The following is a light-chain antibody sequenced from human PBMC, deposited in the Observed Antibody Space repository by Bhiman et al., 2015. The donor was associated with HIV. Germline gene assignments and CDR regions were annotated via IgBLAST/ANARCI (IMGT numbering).Light chain of an antibody. CDR3: GTWDNSLNAGV. V-gene: IGLV1-50*01. Sequence: QSVLTQPPSVSGAPGQRVTISCTGSSSNTGAGYEVHWYQQLPGTAPKLLIYGDTSRPSGIPDRFSGSKSGTSATLGITGLQTGDEADYYCGTWDNSLNAGVFGGGTKLTVL. CDR2: GDT. J-gene: IGLJ2*01. CDR1: SSNTGAGYE.